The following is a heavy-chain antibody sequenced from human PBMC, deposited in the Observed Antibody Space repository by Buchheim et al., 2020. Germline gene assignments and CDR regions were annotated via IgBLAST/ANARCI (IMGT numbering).Heavy chain of an antibody. CDR3: ARGPQSRRWWSTGHIVDFDY. CDR1: GYTFTGYY. Sequence: QVQLVQSGAEVKKPGASVKVSCKASGYTFTGYYMHWVRQAPGQGLEWMGWINRNSGGTNYAQKFQGWVTMTRDTSISTAYMERSRLRSDDTGVYYCARGPQSRRWWSTGHIVDFDYWGQGT. CDR2: INRNSGGT. J-gene: IGHJ4*02. V-gene: IGHV1-2*04. D-gene: IGHD2-15*01.